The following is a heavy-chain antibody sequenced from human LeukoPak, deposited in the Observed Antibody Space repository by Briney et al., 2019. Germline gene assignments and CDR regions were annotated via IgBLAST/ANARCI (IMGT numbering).Heavy chain of an antibody. V-gene: IGHV3-23*01. CDR3: ARAYSGYDFRDSLGYYYYMDV. CDR1: GFTLRSYV. J-gene: IGHJ6*03. Sequence: PGGSLRLSCVASGFTLRSYVMNWVRQTPGKGLEWVSSISGSGDSTFYADSVKGRFSISRDNSKNTLYLQVNGLRAEDTAVYYCARAYSGYDFRDSLGYYYYMDVWGKGTTVTISS. D-gene: IGHD5-12*01. CDR2: ISGSGDST.